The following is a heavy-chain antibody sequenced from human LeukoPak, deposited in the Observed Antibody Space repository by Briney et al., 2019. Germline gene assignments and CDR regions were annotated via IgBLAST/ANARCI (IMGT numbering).Heavy chain of an antibody. D-gene: IGHD6-19*01. Sequence: ASVKVSCKASGYTFMFYYIHWVRQAPGRGLEWMGIIDPSGGSTSYAQKFQGRVTMTRDTSTSTVYMELSRLRSDDTAVYYCARLYSSGWHDPLDYWGQGTLVTVSS. CDR1: GYTFMFYY. J-gene: IGHJ4*02. CDR3: ARLYSSGWHDPLDY. CDR2: IDPSGGST. V-gene: IGHV1-46*01.